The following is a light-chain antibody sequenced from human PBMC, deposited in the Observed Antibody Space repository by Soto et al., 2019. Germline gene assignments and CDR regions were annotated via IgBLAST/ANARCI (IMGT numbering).Light chain of an antibody. CDR2: NAD. CDR3: QQFSLYWA. Sequence: DIQMTQSHSTLSAAVGDRVTITCRASQGINRWLAWYQQKPGKAPKILIYNADTLESGVPSRFSGSGYGTEFILTISSLQPDDFATYYCQQFSLYWAFGQGTKVDI. V-gene: IGKV1-5*01. J-gene: IGKJ1*01. CDR1: QGINRW.